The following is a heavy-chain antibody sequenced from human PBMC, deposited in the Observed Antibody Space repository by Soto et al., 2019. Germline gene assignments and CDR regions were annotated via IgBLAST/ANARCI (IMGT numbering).Heavy chain of an antibody. D-gene: IGHD3-9*01. V-gene: IGHV4-4*02. Sequence: QVQLQESGPGLVKPLGTLSLTCAVSSASIGTSNWWSWVRQSPGKGLEWSGEIHDSGSTESTPSLKGRVTISLDKSKNQFSLNVSSVTAADTAIYYCARLKTYDVLNKSDYWGQGSLVTVSS. J-gene: IGHJ4*02. CDR1: SASIGTSNW. CDR2: IHDSGST. CDR3: ARLKTYDVLNKSDY.